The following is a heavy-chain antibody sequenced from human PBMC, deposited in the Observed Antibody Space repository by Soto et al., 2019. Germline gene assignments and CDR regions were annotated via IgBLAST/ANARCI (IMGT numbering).Heavy chain of an antibody. CDR2: IIPIFGTA. CDR3: ASDTGPATAPFDF. J-gene: IGHJ4*02. D-gene: IGHD2-21*02. CDR1: GCTFSSYA. V-gene: IGHV1-69*06. Sequence: GASVKVSCKASGCTFSSYAISWVRQAPGQGREWMGGIIPIFGTANYAQKSQGRVTITADKYTSTAYMELSSLRSEDTAVYYCASDTGPATAPFDFWGQGTLVTVSS.